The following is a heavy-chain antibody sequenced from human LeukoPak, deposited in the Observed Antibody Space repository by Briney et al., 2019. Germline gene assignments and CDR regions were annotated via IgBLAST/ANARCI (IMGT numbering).Heavy chain of an antibody. J-gene: IGHJ2*01. D-gene: IGHD6-13*01. V-gene: IGHV4-59*01. CDR1: GGSISIYY. CDR3: ARAPQQLDLYRTYWYFDL. CDR2: IYYSGGT. Sequence: SETLSLTCTVSGGSISIYYWSWIRQPPGKGLEWIGYIYYSGGTNYNPSLKSRVTISVDTSKNQFSLKLSSVTAADTAVYYCARAPQQLDLYRTYWYFDLWGRGTLVTVSS.